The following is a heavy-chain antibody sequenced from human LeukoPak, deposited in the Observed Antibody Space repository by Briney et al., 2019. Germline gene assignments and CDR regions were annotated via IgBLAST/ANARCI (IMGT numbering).Heavy chain of an antibody. J-gene: IGHJ3*02. D-gene: IGHD2-21*02. CDR3: ARDPPCGGDCYFREGNDAFDI. CDR1: GYTFTSYG. Sequence: ASVKVSCKASGYTFTSYGISWVRQAPGQGLEWMGWISAYNGNTNYAQKLQGRVTMTTDTSTSTAYMELRSLRSDDTAVYYCARDPPCGGDCYFREGNDAFDIWGQGTMVTVSS. CDR2: ISAYNGNT. V-gene: IGHV1-18*01.